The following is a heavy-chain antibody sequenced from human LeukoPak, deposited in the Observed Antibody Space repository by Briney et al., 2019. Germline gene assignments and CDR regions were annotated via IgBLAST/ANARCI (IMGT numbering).Heavy chain of an antibody. Sequence: GGSLRLSCAASGFTFSSYAMSWVRQAPGRGLEWVSAISGSGGSTYYADSVKGRFTISRDNSKNTLYLQMSSLRAEDTAVYYCAKGSRYDFWSGYYDWGQGTLVTVPS. D-gene: IGHD3-3*01. J-gene: IGHJ4*02. CDR3: AKGSRYDFWSGYYD. CDR1: GFTFSSYA. CDR2: ISGSGGST. V-gene: IGHV3-23*01.